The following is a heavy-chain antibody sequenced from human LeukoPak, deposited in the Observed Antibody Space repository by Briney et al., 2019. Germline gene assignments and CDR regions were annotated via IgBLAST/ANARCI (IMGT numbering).Heavy chain of an antibody. CDR2: VNHSGST. CDR1: GWSFNGYY. Sequence: AETLSLTCAVYGWSFNGYYWSWIRQPPGKGLEWIGEVNHSGSTKYNPSLKRRVTISVDTSKNQFSLKLISVTAADTAVYYCARRYDRGIDYWGQGTLVTVSS. CDR3: ARRYDRGIDY. V-gene: IGHV4-34*01. J-gene: IGHJ4*02. D-gene: IGHD5-12*01.